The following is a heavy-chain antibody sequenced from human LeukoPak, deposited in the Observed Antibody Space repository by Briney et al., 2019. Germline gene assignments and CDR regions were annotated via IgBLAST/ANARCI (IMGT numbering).Heavy chain of an antibody. Sequence: PRGSLRLSCAASGFTFSNYWMSWVRQAPGKGLEWVANIKQDGSETYYVDSVKGRFTISRDNAKNSLYLQMNSLRAEDTAVYYCARVWSTAMAFWYWGQGTLVTVSS. J-gene: IGHJ4*02. CDR2: IKQDGSET. V-gene: IGHV3-7*01. D-gene: IGHD5-18*01. CDR1: GFTFSNYW. CDR3: ARVWSTAMAFWY.